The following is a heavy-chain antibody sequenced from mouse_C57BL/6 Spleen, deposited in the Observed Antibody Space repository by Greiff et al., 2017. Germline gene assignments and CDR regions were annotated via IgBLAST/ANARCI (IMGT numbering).Heavy chain of an antibody. Sequence: QVQLQQSGAELAKPGASVKLSCKASGYTFNSYWMNWVKQRPGKGLEWIGYINPSSGYTKYNQKFKDKATLTAYNSSSKSYMKLSSLTYEDSAVYYCARGAAQVYAMDYWGQGTSVTVSS. CDR1: GYTFNSYW. V-gene: IGHV1-7*01. J-gene: IGHJ4*01. D-gene: IGHD3-2*02. CDR3: ARGAAQVYAMDY. CDR2: INPSSGYT.